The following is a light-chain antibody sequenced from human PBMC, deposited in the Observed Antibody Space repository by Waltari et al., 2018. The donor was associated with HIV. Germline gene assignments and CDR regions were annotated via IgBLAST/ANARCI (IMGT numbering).Light chain of an antibody. V-gene: IGKV1-5*03. CDR2: KAS. CDR1: QSFSGW. CDR3: QQYNFYPLT. J-gene: IGKJ1*01. Sequence: DIQMTQSPSPLSASVGARVTITCRASQSFSGWLAWYQQKPGKAPKLLIYKASSLESGVPSRFSGSGSGTEFTLTISSLQPDDFATYYCQQYNFYPLTFGQGTKVEIK.